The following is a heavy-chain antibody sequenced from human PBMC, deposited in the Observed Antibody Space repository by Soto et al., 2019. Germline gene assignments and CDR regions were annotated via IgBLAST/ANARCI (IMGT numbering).Heavy chain of an antibody. CDR1: GYSFPTYW. Sequence: GESLKISCKGSGYSFPTYWIAWVRQMAGRGLEWIGIIYPSDSDTRYSPSFRGQVTMSADQSISTAYLQWSSLKASDTAIYYCSRPGVPNYGMHVWGQGSTVTVSS. V-gene: IGHV5-51*01. CDR2: IYPSDSDT. J-gene: IGHJ6*02. D-gene: IGHD2-8*01. CDR3: SRPGVPNYGMHV.